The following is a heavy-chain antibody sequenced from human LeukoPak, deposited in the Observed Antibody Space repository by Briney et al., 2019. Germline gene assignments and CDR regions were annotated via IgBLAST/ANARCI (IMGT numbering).Heavy chain of an antibody. D-gene: IGHD2-2*01. CDR1: GGSFSGYY. J-gene: IGHJ5*02. CDR3: ARGVRDVVVPAAKYNWFDP. CDR2: INHSGST. Sequence: PSETLSLTCAVYGGSFSGYYWSWIRQPPGKGLEWIGEINHSGSTNYNPSPKSRVTISVDTSKNQFSLKLSSVTAADTAVYYCARGVRDVVVPAAKYNWFDPWGQGTLVTVSS. V-gene: IGHV4-34*01.